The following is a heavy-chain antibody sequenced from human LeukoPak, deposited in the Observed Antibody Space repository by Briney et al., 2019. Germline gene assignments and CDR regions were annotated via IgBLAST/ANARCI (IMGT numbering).Heavy chain of an antibody. CDR3: ARVPSTKWRTDAFDI. D-gene: IGHD5-12*01. CDR2: IYYSGST. CDR1: GGSISSGGYY. V-gene: IGHV4-31*03. Sequence: SQTLSLTCTVSGGSISSGGYYWSWIRQHPGKGLEWIGYIYYSGSTYYNPSLKSRVIISVDTSKNQFSLKLSSVTAADTAVYYCARVPSTKWRTDAFDIWGQGTMVTVSS. J-gene: IGHJ3*02.